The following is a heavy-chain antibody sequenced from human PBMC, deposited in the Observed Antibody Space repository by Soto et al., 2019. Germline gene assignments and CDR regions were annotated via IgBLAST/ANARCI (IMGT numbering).Heavy chain of an antibody. CDR1: GFTFSSYA. J-gene: IGHJ6*02. V-gene: IGHV3-30*04. CDR3: ADGATTPYYHYGMDV. D-gene: IGHD2-15*01. CDR2: ISYDGSNR. Sequence: GGSATLSCAASGFTFSSYAMPWVRQAAGRAMEWRTVISYDGSNRNDPNSVNDRFTISRDNSKNTLYLQINSLRSKDTAVYYCADGATTPYYHYGMDVWGQGTTGTVSS.